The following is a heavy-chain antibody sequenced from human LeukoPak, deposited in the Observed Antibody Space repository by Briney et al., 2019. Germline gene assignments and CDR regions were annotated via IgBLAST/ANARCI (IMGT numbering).Heavy chain of an antibody. V-gene: IGHV3-23*01. J-gene: IGHJ4*02. Sequence: GGSLRLSCAASGFTLSSYAMSWVRQAPGKGLEWVSAISGSGGSTYYADSVKGWFTISRDNSKNTLYLQMNSLRAEDTAVYYCAKVWAASYYYDSSGYLERYFDYWGQGTLVTVSS. CDR1: GFTLSSYA. CDR3: AKVWAASYYYDSSGYLERYFDY. D-gene: IGHD3-22*01. CDR2: ISGSGGST.